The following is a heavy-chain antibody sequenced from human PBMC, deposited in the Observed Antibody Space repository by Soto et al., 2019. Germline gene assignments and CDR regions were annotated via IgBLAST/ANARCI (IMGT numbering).Heavy chain of an antibody. CDR2: IMPTVDSA. J-gene: IGHJ6*02. CDR3: AVAAVREIMAQESSGMAV. CDR1: GGTLSDYA. Sequence: QVQLVQSGAEVKTPGSSVKVSCKASGGTLSDYAISWVRQAPGQGLEWMGGIMPTVDSANYAQNFQGRLTISADESTSTANLGLSSLRSDDPAVYYCAVAAVREIMAQESSGMAVWGQGTTVIVSS. V-gene: IGHV1-69*01. D-gene: IGHD3-10*01.